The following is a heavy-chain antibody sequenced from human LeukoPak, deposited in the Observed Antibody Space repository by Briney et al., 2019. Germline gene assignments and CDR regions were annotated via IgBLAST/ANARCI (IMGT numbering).Heavy chain of an antibody. CDR1: GYTFTSYG. D-gene: IGHD4-11*01. J-gene: IGHJ5*02. V-gene: IGHV1-18*01. CDR3: ATHLPGNDYSNYFADP. CDR2: ISAYNGNT. Sequence: GASVKVSCKASGYTFTSYGISWVRQAPGQGLEWMGWISAYNGNTNYAQKLQGRVTMTTDTSTSAAYMELSSLRSEDTAVYYCATHLPGNDYSNYFADPWGQGTLVTVSS.